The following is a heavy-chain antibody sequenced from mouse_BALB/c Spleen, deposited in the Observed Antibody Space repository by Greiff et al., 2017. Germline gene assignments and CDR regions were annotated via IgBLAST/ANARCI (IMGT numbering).Heavy chain of an antibody. CDR1: GFTFSSYG. CDR3: AREGYRYGPYAMDY. Sequence: EVQLVESGGGLVQPGGSLKLSCAASGFTFSSYGMSWVRQTPDKRLELVATINSNGGSTYYPDSVKGRFTISRDNAKNTLYLQMSSLKSEDTAMYYCAREGYRYGPYAMDYWGQGTSVTVSS. CDR2: INSNGGST. D-gene: IGHD2-14*01. V-gene: IGHV5-6-3*01. J-gene: IGHJ4*01.